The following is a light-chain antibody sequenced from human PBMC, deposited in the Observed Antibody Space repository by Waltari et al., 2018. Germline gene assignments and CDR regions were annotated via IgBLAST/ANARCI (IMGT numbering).Light chain of an antibody. Sequence: IVLPQSPVPLSTSPGDAVTLACRASQSLNMALAWYQQKPGQAPKLLIYHGFNRAPDIPDRFSGSGSGTEFSLTISRLEAEDFGVYYCQHYVSLPATFGQGTRVEIK. J-gene: IGKJ1*01. CDR1: QSLNMA. CDR2: HGF. CDR3: QHYVSLPAT. V-gene: IGKV3-20*01.